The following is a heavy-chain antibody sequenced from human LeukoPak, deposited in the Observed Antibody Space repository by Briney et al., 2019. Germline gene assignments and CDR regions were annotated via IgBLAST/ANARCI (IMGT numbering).Heavy chain of an antibody. V-gene: IGHV3-66*04. CDR3: ARHYHDSGGYSQALDI. J-gene: IGHJ3*02. CDR2: IYSADGT. D-gene: IGHD3-22*01. Sequence: GSLRLSCAASGLTVSTNYMTWVRQAPGKGLEWVSVIYSADGTFYADSVKGRFTISRDNSKNTLFLHMSNLGAEDTAVYYCARHYHDSGGYSQALDIWGQGTMVTVSS. CDR1: GLTVSTNY.